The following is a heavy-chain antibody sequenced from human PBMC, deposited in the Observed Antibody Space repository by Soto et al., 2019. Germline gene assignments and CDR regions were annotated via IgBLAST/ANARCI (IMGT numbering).Heavy chain of an antibody. D-gene: IGHD2-2*01. J-gene: IGHJ4*02. CDR3: ARRRGVVSTSSFRTRAPSFDY. CDR1: GYTFTSYD. CDR2: MNPNSGNT. V-gene: IGHV1-8*01. Sequence: GASVKVSCKASGYTFTSYDINWVRQATGQGLEWMGWMNPNSGNTGYAQKFQGRVTMTRNTSISTAYMELSSLRSEDTAVYYCARRRGVVSTSSFRTRAPSFDYWGQGTLVT.